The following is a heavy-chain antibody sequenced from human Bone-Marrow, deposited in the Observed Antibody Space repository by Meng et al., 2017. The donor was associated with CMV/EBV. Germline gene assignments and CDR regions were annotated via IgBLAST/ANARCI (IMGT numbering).Heavy chain of an antibody. J-gene: IGHJ6*02. D-gene: IGHD5-18*01. CDR2: IYYSGST. CDR3: ESPRASYGPGTEYYYYGMDV. V-gene: IGHV4-61*01. Sequence: SETLSLTCTVSGGSVSSCSYYWSWIRQPPGKGLEWIGYIYYSGSTNYNPSLKSRVTISVDTSKNQFSLKLSSVTAADTAVYYCESPRASYGPGTEYYYYGMDVWGQGTTVTVSS. CDR1: GGSVSSCSYY.